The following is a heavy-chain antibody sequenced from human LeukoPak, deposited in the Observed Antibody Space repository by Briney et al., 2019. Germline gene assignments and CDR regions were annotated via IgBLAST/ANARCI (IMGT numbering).Heavy chain of an antibody. Sequence: KPSETLSLTCTVSGGSISYNYWSWIRQPPGKGLEWIGYIYYSGSTNYNPSLKSRVTISVDTSKNQFSLKLSSVTAADTAVYYCARDQLLYGLNYWGQGTLVTVSS. CDR3: ARDQLLYGLNY. CDR2: IYYSGST. V-gene: IGHV4-59*01. D-gene: IGHD2-2*02. J-gene: IGHJ4*02. CDR1: GGSISYNY.